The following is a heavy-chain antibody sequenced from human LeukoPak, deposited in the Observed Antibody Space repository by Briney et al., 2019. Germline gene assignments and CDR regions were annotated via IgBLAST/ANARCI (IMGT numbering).Heavy chain of an antibody. J-gene: IGHJ4*02. D-gene: IGHD2-15*01. V-gene: IGHV4-59*08. CDR1: GGSISSYY. CDR3: ASTYCSGGSCYRALDY. Sequence: SETLSLTCTVSGGSISSYYWSWIRQPPGKGLEWIGYIYYSGSTNYNPSLKSRVTISVDTSKNQFSLKLSSVTAADTAAYYCASTYCSGGSCYRALDYWGQGTLVTVSS. CDR2: IYYSGST.